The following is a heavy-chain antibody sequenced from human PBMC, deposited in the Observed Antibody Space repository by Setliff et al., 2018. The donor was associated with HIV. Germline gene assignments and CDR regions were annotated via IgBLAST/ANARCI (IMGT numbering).Heavy chain of an antibody. J-gene: IGHJ4*02. CDR2: ITHSGST. CDR3: ARGGGVAVTTTGGTASFDY. V-gene: IGHV4-34*01. CDR1: GGSFSGYY. Sequence: LSLTCAVYGGSFSGYYWTWIRQPPGKGLEWIGEITHSGSTNYNPSLETRVTISVDTSKNQFSLRVSSVTATDTAVYFCARGGGVAVTTTGGTASFDYWGQGTLVTVSS. D-gene: IGHD1-1*01.